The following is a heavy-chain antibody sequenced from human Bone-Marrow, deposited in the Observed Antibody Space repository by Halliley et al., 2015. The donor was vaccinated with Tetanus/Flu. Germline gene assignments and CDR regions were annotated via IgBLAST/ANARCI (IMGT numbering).Heavy chain of an antibody. CDR2: FYYRGSP. V-gene: IGHV4-30-4*01. CDR3: ARVVGSWYYFDY. Sequence: GGEWRGFFYYRGSPYHNPSLKSRVTISVDTSNNHFSLKLSSVPAADAAVYCGARVVGSWYYFDYWGQGTLVTVSS. D-gene: IGHD6-13*01. J-gene: IGHJ4*02.